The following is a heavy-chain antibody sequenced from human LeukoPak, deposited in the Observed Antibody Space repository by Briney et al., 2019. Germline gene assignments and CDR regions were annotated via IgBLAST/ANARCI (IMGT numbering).Heavy chain of an antibody. Sequence: GGSLRLSCAASGSTFSTYWMHWVRQAPGEGLVWVSRINSDGSNTRNADSVKGRFTISRDNAKNTLYLQMNSLRAEDTAVYYCARERRLYCSSTSCYEDFDYWGQGTLVTVSS. V-gene: IGHV3-74*01. J-gene: IGHJ4*02. CDR2: INSDGSNT. D-gene: IGHD2-2*01. CDR1: GSTFSTYW. CDR3: ARERRLYCSSTSCYEDFDY.